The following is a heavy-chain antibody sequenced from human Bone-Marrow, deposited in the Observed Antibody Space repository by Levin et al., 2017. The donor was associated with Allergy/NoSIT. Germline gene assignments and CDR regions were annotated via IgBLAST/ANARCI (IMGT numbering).Heavy chain of an antibody. D-gene: IGHD6-13*01. CDR1: GFTFSSYS. CDR2: ISSSSSYI. V-gene: IGHV3-21*01. CDR3: ARGPIAAAGIGTFDY. Sequence: GESLKISCAASGFTFSSYSMNWVRQAPGKGLEWVSSISSSSSYIYYADSVKGRFTISRDNAKNSLYLQMNSLRAEDTAVYYCARGPIAAAGIGTFDYWGQGTLVTVSS. J-gene: IGHJ4*02.